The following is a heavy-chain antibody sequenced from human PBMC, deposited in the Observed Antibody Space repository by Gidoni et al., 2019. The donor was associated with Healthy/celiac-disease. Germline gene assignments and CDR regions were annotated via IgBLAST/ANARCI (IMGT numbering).Heavy chain of an antibody. Sequence: EVQLVESGGGLVQPGGSLRLSCSASGFTFSSYAMHWVRQAPGKGLEYVSAISSNGGSTYYADSVKGRFTISRDNSKNTLYLQMSSLRAEDTAVYYCVNGGYYDSSGFLYWGQGTLVTVSS. D-gene: IGHD3-22*01. CDR3: VNGGYYDSSGFLY. V-gene: IGHV3-64D*09. CDR2: ISSNGGST. CDR1: GFTFSSYA. J-gene: IGHJ4*02.